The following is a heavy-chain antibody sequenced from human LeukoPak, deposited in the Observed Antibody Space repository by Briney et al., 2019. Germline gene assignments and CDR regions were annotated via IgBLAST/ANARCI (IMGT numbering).Heavy chain of an antibody. V-gene: IGHV3-7*03. D-gene: IGHD1/OR15-1a*01. Sequence: PGGSLRLSCAVSRFPFSNSWMYWVRQAPGKGLEGVANIKSDGSGISYVDSVKGRFIISRDNARNSLYLQMNSLRVEDTAVYFCAGGNSMDVWGKGTAVTVSS. CDR3: AGGNSMDV. CDR1: RFPFSNSW. J-gene: IGHJ6*04. CDR2: IKSDGSGI.